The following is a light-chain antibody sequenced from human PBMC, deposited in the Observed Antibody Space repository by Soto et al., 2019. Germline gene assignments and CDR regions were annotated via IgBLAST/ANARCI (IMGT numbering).Light chain of an antibody. J-gene: IGKJ5*01. Sequence: DIQMTQSPSSVSASVGDRVTFTCRASQGLGRWLAWYQQKPGKAPKLLIYAASNLQSGVPSRFSGSGSGTDFTRTISSLPPEDFETYYWQQGNSCPFTCGQGTRLESK. V-gene: IGKV1-12*01. CDR1: QGLGRW. CDR2: AAS. CDR3: QQGNSCPFT.